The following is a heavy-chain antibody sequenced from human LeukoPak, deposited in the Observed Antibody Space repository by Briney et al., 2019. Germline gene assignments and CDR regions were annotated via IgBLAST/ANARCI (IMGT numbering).Heavy chain of an antibody. CDR1: GYTFTCYY. V-gene: IGHV1-2*02. Sequence: ASVKLSCKASGYTFTCYYMHWVRQAPGQGLEWMGWINPNSGGTNYAEKFQGRVTMTRDTSISTAYMELSRLRSDDTAVYYCARSTPQEYYYDSSGYNPGDAWGQGTLVTVSS. D-gene: IGHD3-22*01. CDR2: INPNSGGT. J-gene: IGHJ5*02. CDR3: ARSTPQEYYYDSSGYNPGDA.